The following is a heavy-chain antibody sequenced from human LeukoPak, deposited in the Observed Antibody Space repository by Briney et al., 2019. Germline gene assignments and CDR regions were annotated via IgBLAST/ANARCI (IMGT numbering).Heavy chain of an antibody. V-gene: IGHV3-30-3*01. Sequence: PGGSLRLSCAASGFTFSSYGIHWVRQAPGKVLECVAFISYDGASKYYADSVRGRFTISRDNSKNTLYLQMNSLRVEDTAVYYCARDSSITNPYFGMDVWGQGTTVIV. CDR1: GFTFSSYG. J-gene: IGHJ6*02. CDR3: ARDSSITNPYFGMDV. CDR2: ISYDGASK. D-gene: IGHD2-2*01.